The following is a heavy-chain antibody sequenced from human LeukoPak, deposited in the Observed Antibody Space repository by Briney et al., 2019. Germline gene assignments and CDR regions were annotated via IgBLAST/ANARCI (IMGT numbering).Heavy chain of an antibody. CDR3: ARFSSDCGETSCYLTY. Sequence: SDILSLTCTVSGGSVNSHFWSWIRQPPGKGLEMIGHIYYNRATTYNPSLRGRVTMSIDVSKNQFSLELTSVTTTDTAVYYCARFSSDCGETSCYLTYWGQGILVTVSS. D-gene: IGHD2-2*01. J-gene: IGHJ4*02. CDR1: GGSVNSHF. V-gene: IGHV4-59*02. CDR2: IYYNRAT.